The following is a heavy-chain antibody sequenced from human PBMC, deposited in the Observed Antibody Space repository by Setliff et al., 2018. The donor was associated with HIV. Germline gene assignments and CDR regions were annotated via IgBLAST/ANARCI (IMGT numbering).Heavy chain of an antibody. CDR2: VYQSGST. J-gene: IGHJ5*02. V-gene: IGHV4-30-2*01. CDR1: GGSITSGIYS. CDR3: AGDNGANGGPGWLGP. D-gene: IGHD2-8*01. Sequence: ASETLSLTCTVSGGSITSGIYSWSWIRQPPGKGLEWIGYVYQSGSTYYKPSLKSRVTMSVDRSKNQFSLKIDSVTAADTAVYFCAGDNGANGGPGWLGPWGQGILVT.